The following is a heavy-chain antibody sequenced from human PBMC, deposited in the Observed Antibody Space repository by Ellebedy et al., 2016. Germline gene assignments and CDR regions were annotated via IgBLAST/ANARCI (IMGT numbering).Heavy chain of an antibody. J-gene: IGHJ4*02. CDR3: GRGFGAPDY. Sequence: GGSLRLSCAASGFTFRHFSMSWVRQAPGTGLEWVAKVKEDGSEKCYVDSVKGRFTISRDNAKNSLYLQMNSLEAEDTAVYYCGRGFGAPDYWGQGTLVTVSS. CDR2: VKEDGSEK. CDR1: GFTFRHFS. V-gene: IGHV3-7*03. D-gene: IGHD3-10*01.